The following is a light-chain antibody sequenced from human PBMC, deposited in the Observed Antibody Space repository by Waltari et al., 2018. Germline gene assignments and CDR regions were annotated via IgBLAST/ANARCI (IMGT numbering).Light chain of an antibody. V-gene: IGLV1-40*01. CDR1: TSNIGTYD. Sequence: QSVLTQPPSVSGAPGQRVSISCTGTTSNIGTYDVHWYQQGPGKAPKLLIYGTNTRPLGVPDRFFGSQSGTSASLAIIGLQAEDEADYYCQSYDTTLGVVFGGGTKLTVL. CDR3: QSYDTTLGVV. J-gene: IGLJ2*01. CDR2: GTN.